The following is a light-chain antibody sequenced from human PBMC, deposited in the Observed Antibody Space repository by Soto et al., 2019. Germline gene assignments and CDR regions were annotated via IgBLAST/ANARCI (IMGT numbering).Light chain of an antibody. V-gene: IGLV2-23*02. CDR3: CSYSDSDTLVTTLV. CDR2: EVS. J-gene: IGLJ2*01. Sequence: QSVLTQPASVSGSPGQSITISCTGTSGDVGSYNLVSWYRQHPGKAPKLIIYEVSKRPSGVSDRFSGSKSGNTASLTISGLQAEDEADYYCCSYSDSDTLVTTLVFGGGTKLTVL. CDR1: SGDVGSYNL.